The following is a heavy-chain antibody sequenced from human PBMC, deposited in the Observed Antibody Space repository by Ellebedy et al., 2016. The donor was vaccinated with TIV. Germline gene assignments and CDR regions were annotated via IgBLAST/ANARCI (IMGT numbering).Heavy chain of an antibody. CDR2: IYYSGST. Sequence: MPSETLSLTCTVSGGSISSYYWSWIRQPPGKGLEWIGYIYYSGSTNYNPSLKSRVTISVDTSKNQFSLKLSSVTAADTAVYYCASTAVAGEYYFDYWGQGTLVTVSS. D-gene: IGHD6-19*01. CDR1: GGSISSYY. J-gene: IGHJ4*02. V-gene: IGHV4-59*01. CDR3: ASTAVAGEYYFDY.